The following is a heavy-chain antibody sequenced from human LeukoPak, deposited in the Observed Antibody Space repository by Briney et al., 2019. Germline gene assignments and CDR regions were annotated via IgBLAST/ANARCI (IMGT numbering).Heavy chain of an antibody. J-gene: IGHJ4*02. V-gene: IGHV3-23*01. D-gene: IGHD5-12*01. CDR3: ARVEGNIVTTTEGYFDY. CDR1: GFRFRSYA. CDR2: FSGGDGST. Sequence: GGSLRLSCAASGFRFRSYAMSWVRQAPGRGLEWVSSFSGGDGSTYYADSVKGRFTISRDNAKNSLYLQMNSLRAEDTAVYYCARVEGNIVTTTEGYFDYWGQGTLVTVSS.